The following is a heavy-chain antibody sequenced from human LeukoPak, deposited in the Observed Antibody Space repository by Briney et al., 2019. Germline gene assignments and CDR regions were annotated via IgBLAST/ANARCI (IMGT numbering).Heavy chain of an antibody. V-gene: IGHV1-18*01. CDR1: GYTFTSYG. CDR2: ISAYNGNT. J-gene: IGHJ4*02. Sequence: GASVKVSCKASGYTFTSYGISWVRQAPGQGLEWMGWISAYNGNTNYAQKFQGRVTMTTDTSTSTANMELRSLRSDDTAVYCCARAGAGGSYSVGIYFDYWGQGTLVTVSS. D-gene: IGHD1-26*01. CDR3: ARAGAGGSYSVGIYFDY.